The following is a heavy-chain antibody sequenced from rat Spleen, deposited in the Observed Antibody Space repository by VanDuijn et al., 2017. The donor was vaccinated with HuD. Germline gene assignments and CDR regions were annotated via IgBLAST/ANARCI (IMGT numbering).Heavy chain of an antibody. Sequence: EVQLLESGGGLVQPGRSLKLSCAASGFTFSDYYMAWVRQAPKKGLEWVAYISTGGDNTYYRDSVKGRFTISRDNAKSTLYLQLDSLRSEDTATYYCATDTFYDGTYYPGGFDYWGQGVMVTVSS. CDR3: ATDTFYDGTYYPGGFDY. J-gene: IGHJ2*01. D-gene: IGHD1-12*02. CDR2: ISTGGDNT. V-gene: IGHV5-27*01. CDR1: GFTFSDYY.